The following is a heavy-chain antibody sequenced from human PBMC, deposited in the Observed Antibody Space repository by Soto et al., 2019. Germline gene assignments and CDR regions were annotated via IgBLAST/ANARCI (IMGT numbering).Heavy chain of an antibody. CDR1: GXSIISYY. J-gene: IGHJ6*02. Sequence: SETLSLPCTVSGXSIISYYWSWIRQPPGKGLEWIGYIYYSGSTNYNPSLKSRVTISVDTSKNQFSLKLSSVTAADTAVYYCARALRFLEWSPYYYYGMDVWGQGTTVTVSS. CDR2: IYYSGST. CDR3: ARALRFLEWSPYYYYGMDV. V-gene: IGHV4-59*01. D-gene: IGHD3-3*01.